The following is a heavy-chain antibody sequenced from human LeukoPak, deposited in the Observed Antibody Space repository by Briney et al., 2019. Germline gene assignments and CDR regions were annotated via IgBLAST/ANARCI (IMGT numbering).Heavy chain of an antibody. CDR3: AKSGYNRFDY. V-gene: IGHV3-23*01. J-gene: IGHJ4*02. Sequence: GGSLRLSCGASGFTFTTYAMTWVRQAPGKGLEWVSSITGSGGSTYYGDPVKGRFTISRDNSKNTLYLQMNSLRAEDTAVYYCAKSGYNRFDYWGQGTLVTVSS. CDR1: GFTFTTYA. CDR2: ITGSGGST. D-gene: IGHD5-24*01.